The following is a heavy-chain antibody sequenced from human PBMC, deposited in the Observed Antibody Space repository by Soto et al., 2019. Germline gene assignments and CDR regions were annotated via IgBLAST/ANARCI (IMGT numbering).Heavy chain of an antibody. CDR3: ARVGNGYNLYYFDY. CDR2: IYYSGST. Sequence: QAQLQESGPGLVKPSQTLSLTCTVSGGSISSGGYYWSWIRQHPGKGLEWIGYIYYSGSTYYNPSLKSRVTISVDTSKNQFSLKLSYVTAADTAVYYCARVGNGYNLYYFDYWGQGTLVTVSS. CDR1: GGSISSGGYY. D-gene: IGHD5-12*01. V-gene: IGHV4-31*03. J-gene: IGHJ4*02.